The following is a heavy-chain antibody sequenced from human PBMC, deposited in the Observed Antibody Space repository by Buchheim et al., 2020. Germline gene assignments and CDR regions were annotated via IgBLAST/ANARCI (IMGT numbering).Heavy chain of an antibody. CDR1: GYTFTSYY. J-gene: IGHJ6*03. CDR3: AREIGQLVSYTYYYYMDV. CDR2: INPSGGST. Sequence: QVQLVQSGAEVKKPGASVKVSCKASGYTFTSYYMHWVRQAPGQGLEWMGIINPSGGSTSYAQKFQGRVNMTRDTSTSTVYMELSSLRSEDTAVYYCAREIGQLVSYTYYYYMDVWGKGTT. D-gene: IGHD6-6*01. V-gene: IGHV1-46*01.